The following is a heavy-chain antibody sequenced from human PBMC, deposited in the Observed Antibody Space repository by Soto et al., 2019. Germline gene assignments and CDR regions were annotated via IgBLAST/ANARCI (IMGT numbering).Heavy chain of an antibody. V-gene: IGHV1-2*02. Sequence: VKVSCTASGSPFTCYYVHWVRQAPGQGLEWMGWINPNSGSTNYAQKFQGRVTMTRDTSISTAYMELSRLRSNDTAVDYCAREERVYDSSGYSHYWGQGTLVTVSS. J-gene: IGHJ4*02. CDR2: INPNSGST. D-gene: IGHD3-22*01. CDR1: GSPFTCYY. CDR3: AREERVYDSSGYSHY.